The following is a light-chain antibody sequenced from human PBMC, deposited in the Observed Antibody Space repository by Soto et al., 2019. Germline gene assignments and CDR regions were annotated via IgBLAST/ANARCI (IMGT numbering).Light chain of an antibody. CDR1: QSISSW. CDR3: QQYSRYSLT. Sequence: DIQMTQSPSTLSASVGGRVTITCRASQSISSWLAWYQQKPGKAPKLLIYKASSLESGVPSRFSGSGSGTEFTLTISGLQPDDFATYYCQQYSRYSLTFGGGTKVEIK. CDR2: KAS. V-gene: IGKV1-5*03. J-gene: IGKJ4*01.